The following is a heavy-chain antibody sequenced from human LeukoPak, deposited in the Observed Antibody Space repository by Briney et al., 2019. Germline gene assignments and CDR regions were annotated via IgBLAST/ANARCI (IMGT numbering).Heavy chain of an antibody. CDR3: ARDGVGATSGFDY. CDR1: GGSISGYY. Sequence: SETLSLTCTVSGGSISGYYWNWIRQPPGKGLEWIGYIYYSGSTNYNPSLKSRVTISVDTSKNQFSLKLSSVTAADTAVYYCARDGVGATSGFDYWGQGTLVTVSS. CDR2: IYYSGST. D-gene: IGHD1-26*01. J-gene: IGHJ4*02. V-gene: IGHV4-59*01.